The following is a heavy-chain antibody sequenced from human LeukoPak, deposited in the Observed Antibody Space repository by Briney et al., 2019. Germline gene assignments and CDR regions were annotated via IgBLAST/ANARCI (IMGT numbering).Heavy chain of an antibody. CDR1: GYTFTSYD. D-gene: IGHD3-16*02. Sequence: ASVKVSCKASGYTFTSYDINWVRQATGQGLEWMGWMNPNSGNTGYAQKFQGRVTITRNTSISTAYMELSSLRSDDTAVYYCARERADYDYVWGSYRPGYFDYWGQGTLVTVSS. V-gene: IGHV1-8*03. J-gene: IGHJ4*02. CDR2: MNPNSGNT. CDR3: ARERADYDYVWGSYRPGYFDY.